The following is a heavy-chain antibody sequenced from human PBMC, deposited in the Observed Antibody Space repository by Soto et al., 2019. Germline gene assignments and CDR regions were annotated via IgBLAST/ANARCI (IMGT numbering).Heavy chain of an antibody. Sequence: GESLKISCKGSGYSFTSYWIGWVRQMPGKGLEWMGIIYPGDSDTRYSPSFQGQVTISADKSISTAYLQWSSLKASDTAMYYCARRRRLGRDQYCGGDCYDAFDIWGQGTMVTVSS. CDR2: IYPGDSDT. J-gene: IGHJ3*02. V-gene: IGHV5-51*01. CDR1: GYSFTSYW. D-gene: IGHD2-21*02. CDR3: ARRRRLGRDQYCGGDCYDAFDI.